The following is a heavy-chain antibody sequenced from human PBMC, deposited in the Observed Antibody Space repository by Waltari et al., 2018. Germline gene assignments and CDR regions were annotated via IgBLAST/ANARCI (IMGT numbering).Heavy chain of an antibody. CDR3: ARAPSRRGVTTDHDAFDI. V-gene: IGHV1-8*03. CDR1: GYTFTSYD. Sequence: QVQLVQSGAEVKKPGASVKVSCKASGYTFTSYDINWVRQATGQGLEWMGWRNPNSGNTGYAQKFQGRVTITRNTSISTAYMELSSLRSEDTAVYYCARAPSRRGVTTDHDAFDIWGQGTMVTVSS. D-gene: IGHD4-17*01. CDR2: RNPNSGNT. J-gene: IGHJ3*02.